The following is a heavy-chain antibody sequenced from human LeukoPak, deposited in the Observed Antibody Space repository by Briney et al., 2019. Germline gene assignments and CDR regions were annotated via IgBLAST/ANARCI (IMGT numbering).Heavy chain of an antibody. D-gene: IGHD3-10*01. CDR3: ASGYGSGSYLY. CDR1: GGSISSYY. CDR2: IYYSGST. J-gene: IGHJ4*02. V-gene: IGHV4-59*12. Sequence: SETLSLTCTVSGGSISSYYWSWIRQPPGKGLEWIGYIYYSGSTNYNPSLKSRVTISVDTSKNQFSLKLSSVTAADTAVYFCASGYGSGSYLYWGQGTLVTVSS.